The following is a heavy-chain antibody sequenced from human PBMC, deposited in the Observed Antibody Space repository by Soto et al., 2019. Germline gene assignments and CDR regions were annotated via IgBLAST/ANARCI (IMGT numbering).Heavy chain of an antibody. CDR2: IYYGGST. CDR3: ARDLYDSSGYYDC. D-gene: IGHD3-22*01. J-gene: IGHJ4*02. Sequence: SETLSLTCTVSVGSISSGDYYWCWIRQPPGKGLEWIGYIYYGGSTYYNPSLKSRVTISVDTSKNQLSLKLSSVTAADTAVYYCARDLYDSSGYYDCWGQGTLVTVSS. V-gene: IGHV4-30-4*01. CDR1: VGSISSGDYY.